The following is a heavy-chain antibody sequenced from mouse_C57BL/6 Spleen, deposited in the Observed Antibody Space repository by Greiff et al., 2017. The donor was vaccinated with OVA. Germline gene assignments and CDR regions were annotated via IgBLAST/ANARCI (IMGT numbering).Heavy chain of an antibody. J-gene: IGHJ2*01. D-gene: IGHD3-3*01. V-gene: IGHV5-4*01. CDR1: GFTFSSYA. CDR2: ISDGGSYT. CDR3: ARDRGYFDY. Sequence: EVNVVESGGGLVKPGGSLKLSCAASGFTFSSYAMSWVRQTPEKRLEWVATISDGGSYTYYPDNVKGRFTISRDNAKNNLYLQMSHLKSEDTAMHYCARDRGYFDYWGQGTTLTVSS.